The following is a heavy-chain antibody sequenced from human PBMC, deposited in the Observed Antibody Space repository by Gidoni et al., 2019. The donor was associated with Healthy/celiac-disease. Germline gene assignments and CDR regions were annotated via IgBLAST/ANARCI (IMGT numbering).Heavy chain of an antibody. D-gene: IGHD4-17*01. CDR3: ASQPFTVTTHYYYGMDV. V-gene: IGHV3-48*02. CDR2: ISSSSSTI. Sequence: EVQLVESGGGWVQPGGSLRLSCADSGFTFSGYSRNWVRQAPGQGLEWFSYISSSSSTIYYADSLKGRFTISRDNAKNSLYLQMNSLRDEDTAVYYCASQPFTVTTHYYYGMDVWGQGTTVTVSS. CDR1: GFTFSGYS. J-gene: IGHJ6*02.